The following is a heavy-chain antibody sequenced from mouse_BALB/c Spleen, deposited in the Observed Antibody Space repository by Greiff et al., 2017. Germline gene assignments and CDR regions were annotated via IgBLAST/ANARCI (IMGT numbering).Heavy chain of an antibody. CDR2: ILPGSGST. Sequence: QVQLQQSGAELMKPGASVKISCKATGYTFSSYWIEWVKQRPGHGLEWIGEILPGSGSTNYNEKFKGKATFTADTSSNTAYMQLSSLTSEDSAVYYCARKGYYYGSSYGYFDVWGAGTTVTVSS. D-gene: IGHD1-1*01. CDR3: ARKGYYYGSSYGYFDV. CDR1: GYTFSSYW. J-gene: IGHJ1*01. V-gene: IGHV1-9*01.